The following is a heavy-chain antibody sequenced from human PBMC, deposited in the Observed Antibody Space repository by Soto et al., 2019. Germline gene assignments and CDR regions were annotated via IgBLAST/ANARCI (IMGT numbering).Heavy chain of an antibody. D-gene: IGHD5-12*01. Sequence: PWGSLRLCCAASGFTFSSYAMSWVRQAPGKGLEWVSAISGSGGSTYYADSVKGRFTISRDNSKNTLYLQMNSLRAEDTAVYYCAKDFDGSVFYFDYWGQGTLVTVSS. J-gene: IGHJ4*02. CDR3: AKDFDGSVFYFDY. CDR2: ISGSGGST. V-gene: IGHV3-23*01. CDR1: GFTFSSYA.